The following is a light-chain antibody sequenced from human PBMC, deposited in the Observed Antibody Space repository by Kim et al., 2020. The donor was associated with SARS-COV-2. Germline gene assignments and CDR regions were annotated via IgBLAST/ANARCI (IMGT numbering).Light chain of an antibody. J-gene: IGKJ4*01. V-gene: IGKV3-15*01. CDR2: GAS. CDR3: QQYNNWPHLT. Sequence: SPGARATLSCRASQSVSSNLAWYQQKPGQAPRLLIYGASTRATGIPARFSGSGSGTEFTLTISSLQSEDFAVYYCQQYNNWPHLTFGGGTKVDIK. CDR1: QSVSSN.